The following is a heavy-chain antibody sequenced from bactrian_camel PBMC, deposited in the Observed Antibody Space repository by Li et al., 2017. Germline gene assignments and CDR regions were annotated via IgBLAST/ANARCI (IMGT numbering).Heavy chain of an antibody. V-gene: IGHV3S42*01. CDR1: GFDYRKSC. J-gene: IGHJ6*01. D-gene: IGHD6*01. Sequence: DVQLVESGGGSVQTGGSLRLSCAASGFDYRKSCMGWFRQAPGKEREVVAAIDVDGSKTYADSVKGRFAISQDNAKNTLYLQMNSLKPEDTAMYYCADFKNMVLGNGRCADTGFWGQGTQVTVSS. CDR3: ADFKNMVLGNGRCADTGF. CDR2: IDVDGSK.